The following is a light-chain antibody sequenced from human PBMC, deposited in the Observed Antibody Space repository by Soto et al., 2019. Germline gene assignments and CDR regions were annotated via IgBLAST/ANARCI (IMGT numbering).Light chain of an antibody. CDR3: ETWDSNTRV. CDR2: LEGSGSY. Sequence: QSVLTQSSSASASLGSSVKLTCTLSSGHSSYIIAWHQQQPGKAPRYLMKLEGSGSYNKGSGVPDRFSGSSSGADRYLTISILRFEDEADYYCETWDSNTRVFGTGTKLTVL. CDR1: SGHSSYI. V-gene: IGLV4-60*02. J-gene: IGLJ1*01.